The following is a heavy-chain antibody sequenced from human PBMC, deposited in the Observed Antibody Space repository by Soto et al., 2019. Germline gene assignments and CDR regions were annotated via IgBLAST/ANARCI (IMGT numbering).Heavy chain of an antibody. J-gene: IGHJ4*02. D-gene: IGHD3-22*01. Sequence: GGSLRLSCAASGFTFSDYFMSWFRQAPGKGLEWVSYISSSGSTIYYADSVKGRFTISRDNAKNSLFLQMNSLRAEDTAVYYCARAPYYYDSGGYQGYWGQGTLVTVSS. CDR1: GFTFSDYF. CDR3: ARAPYYYDSGGYQGY. V-gene: IGHV3-11*01. CDR2: ISSSGSTI.